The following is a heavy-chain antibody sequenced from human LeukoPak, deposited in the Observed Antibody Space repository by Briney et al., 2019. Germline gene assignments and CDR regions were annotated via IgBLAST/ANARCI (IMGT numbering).Heavy chain of an antibody. CDR3: ARGVYSSSWQYFDY. V-gene: IGHV4-59*01. CDR2: IYYSGST. D-gene: IGHD6-13*01. CDR1: GGSISSYY. J-gene: IGHJ4*02. Sequence: SETLSFTCTVSGGSISSYYWSRIRQPPGKGLEWIGYIYYSGSTNYNPSLKSRVTISVDTSKNQFSLKLSSVTAADTAVYYCARGVYSSSWQYFDYWGQGTLVTVSS.